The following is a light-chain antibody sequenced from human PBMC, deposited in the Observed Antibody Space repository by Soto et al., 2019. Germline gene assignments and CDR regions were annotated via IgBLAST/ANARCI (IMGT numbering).Light chain of an antibody. Sequence: EIVLTQSPGTLSLSPGERATLSCRASQSVSSSLAWYQQKPGQAPRLLMFDASNRATGIPARFGGSVSGTDFTLTISSLEPEDFAVFYCHQYGISPPTFGPGTKVDIK. CDR2: DAS. CDR1: QSVSSS. V-gene: IGKV3-20*01. CDR3: HQYGISPPT. J-gene: IGKJ1*01.